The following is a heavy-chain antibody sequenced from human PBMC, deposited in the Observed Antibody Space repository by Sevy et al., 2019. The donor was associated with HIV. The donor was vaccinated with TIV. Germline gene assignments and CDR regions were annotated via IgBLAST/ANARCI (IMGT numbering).Heavy chain of an antibody. CDR1: GYTFRNYG. J-gene: IGHJ4*02. D-gene: IGHD2-15*01. V-gene: IGHV1-18*01. CDR2: ISPHNGDT. CDR3: ARAYCSGGSCYSLAY. Sequence: ASVKVSCKASGYTFRNYGITWVRQAAGQGLEWMGWISPHNGDTNYEQKFQGRVTMITDTSTTTAHMELGSLRSDDTAVYYCARAYCSGGSCYSLAYWGQGTQVTVSS.